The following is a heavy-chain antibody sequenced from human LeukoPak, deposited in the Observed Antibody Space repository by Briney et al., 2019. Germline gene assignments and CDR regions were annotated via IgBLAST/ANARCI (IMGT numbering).Heavy chain of an antibody. CDR3: AGRSGSGYYFDY. D-gene: IGHD1-26*01. CDR2: INHSGST. J-gene: IGHJ4*02. CDR1: GGSFSGYY. Sequence: PSETLSLTCAVYGGSFSGYYWSWIRQPPGKGLEWIGEINHSGSTNYNPSLKSRVTISVDTSKNQFSLKLSSVTAADTAVYYCAGRSGSGYYFDYWGQGTLVTVSS. V-gene: IGHV4-34*01.